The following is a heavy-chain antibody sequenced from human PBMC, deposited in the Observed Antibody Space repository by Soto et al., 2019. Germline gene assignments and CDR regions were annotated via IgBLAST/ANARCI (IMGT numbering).Heavy chain of an antibody. CDR1: GGSISSSSYY. D-gene: IGHD4-17*01. J-gene: IGHJ4*02. CDR3: ARTHYGNYYFDY. Sequence: QLQLQESGPGLVKPSETLSLTCTVSGGSISSSSYYWGWIRQPPGKGLEWIGSIYYSGSTYYNPSLKSRVTISVDTSKNQFSLKLSSVTAADTAVYYCARTHYGNYYFDYWGQGTLVTVSS. V-gene: IGHV4-39*01. CDR2: IYYSGST.